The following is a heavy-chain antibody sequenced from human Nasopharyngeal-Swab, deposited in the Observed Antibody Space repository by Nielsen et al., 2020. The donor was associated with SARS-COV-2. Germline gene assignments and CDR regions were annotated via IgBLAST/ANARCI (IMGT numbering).Heavy chain of an antibody. V-gene: IGHV3-23*01. D-gene: IGHD6-13*01. CDR3: AKDGSSSPTY. CDR1: GFSFSTYA. CDR2: FSGSGGNT. J-gene: IGHJ4*02. Sequence: GESLKISCAASGFSFSTYAMSWVRQAPGKGLEWVSAFSGSGGNTYQADSVKGRFTISSDNSKNTLYLRMNRLRAEDTAVYYCAKDGSSSPTYWGQGTLVTVSS.